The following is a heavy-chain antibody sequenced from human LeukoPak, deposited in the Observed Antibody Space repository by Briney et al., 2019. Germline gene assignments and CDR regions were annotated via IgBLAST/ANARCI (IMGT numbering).Heavy chain of an antibody. J-gene: IGHJ4*02. D-gene: IGHD3-22*01. CDR3: SKPVYSSSGYYRGDY. V-gene: IGHV3-23*01. Sequence: PGGSLRLSCIASGFTFSSSAMSWVRQAPGKGLEWVSATSGNGAGTYYADSVKGRFTISRDNSKNTLYLQMISLRAEDTAVYYCSKPVYSSSGYYRGDYWGQGTLVTVSS. CDR2: TSGNGAGT. CDR1: GFTFSSSA.